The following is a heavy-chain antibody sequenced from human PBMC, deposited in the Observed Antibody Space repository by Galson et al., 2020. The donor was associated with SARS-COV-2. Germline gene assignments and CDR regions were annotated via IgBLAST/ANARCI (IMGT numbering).Heavy chain of an antibody. Sequence: GESLKITCTASGLRFNDYYMSWYHHAPGRGLECLSYISGSSHETNYADSVKGRSTISRDNAKNALYLEMNGLRADDTAVYYCARHTRFPDFWGQGALVTVSS. CDR3: ARHTRFPDF. J-gene: IGHJ4*02. CDR1: GLRFNDYY. D-gene: IGHD3-3*01. V-gene: IGHV3-11*06. CDR2: ISGSSHET.